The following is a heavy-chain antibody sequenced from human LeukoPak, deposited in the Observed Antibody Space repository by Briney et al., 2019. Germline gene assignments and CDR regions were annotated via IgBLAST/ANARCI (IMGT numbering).Heavy chain of an antibody. V-gene: IGHV3-74*01. CDR3: ARAPSEIGGYYPEYFRH. J-gene: IGHJ1*01. Sequence: PGGSLRLSCAASGFTFSSYWMHWVRQAPEKGLVWVSRIKSDGSTDYADSVKGRFTISRDNAKNTLSLQMNSLRAEDTGVYYCARAPSEIGGYYPEYFRHWGQGTLVTVSS. D-gene: IGHD3-22*01. CDR1: GFTFSSYW. CDR2: IKSDGST.